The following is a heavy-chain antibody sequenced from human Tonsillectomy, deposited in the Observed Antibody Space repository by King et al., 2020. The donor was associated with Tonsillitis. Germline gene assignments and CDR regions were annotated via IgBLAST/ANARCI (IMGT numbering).Heavy chain of an antibody. J-gene: IGHJ3*02. CDR2: ISSSSSYI. D-gene: IGHD2-2*01. CDR1: GFTFSSYS. CDR3: ARDYYQDIVVVPAAMGI. Sequence: VQLVESGGGLVKPGGSLRLSCAASGFTFSSYSMNWVRQAPGKGLEWVSSISSSSSYIYYADSVKGRFTISRDNAKNSLYLQMNSLRAEDTAVYYCARDYYQDIVVVPAAMGIWGKGTMVTVSS. V-gene: IGHV3-21*01.